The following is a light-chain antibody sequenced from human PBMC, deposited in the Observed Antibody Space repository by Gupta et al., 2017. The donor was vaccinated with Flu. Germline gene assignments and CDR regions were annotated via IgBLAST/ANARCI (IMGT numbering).Light chain of an antibody. Sequence: SSALPQDPAVSVALGQTVRITCQGDSLRTYYATWYQQKPGQAPVLVIYGKNNRPSGIPDRFSGASSGNTAALTITGTQAEDEADYYCNSRDSSGDRLIFGGGTKVT. V-gene: IGLV3-19*01. J-gene: IGLJ2*01. CDR3: NSRDSSGDRLI. CDR2: GKN. CDR1: SLRTYY.